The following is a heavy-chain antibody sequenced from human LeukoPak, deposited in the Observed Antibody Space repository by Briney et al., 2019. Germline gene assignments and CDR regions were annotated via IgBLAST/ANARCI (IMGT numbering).Heavy chain of an antibody. D-gene: IGHD3-10*01. CDR2: IHYSGST. CDR3: ARQGYGSGSYYFDY. J-gene: IGHJ4*02. CDR1: GGSISSYY. Sequence: SETLSLTCTVSGGSISSYYWSWIRQPPGKGLEWIGYIHYSGSTNYNPSLESRVTISVDTSKNQFSLKLSSVTAADTAVYYCARQGYGSGSYYFDYWGQGTLVTVSS. V-gene: IGHV4-59*08.